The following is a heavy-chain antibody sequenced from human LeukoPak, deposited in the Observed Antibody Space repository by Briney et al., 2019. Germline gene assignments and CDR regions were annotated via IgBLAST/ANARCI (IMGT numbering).Heavy chain of an antibody. Sequence: SETLSLTCTVSGYSISSGYYWGWILQPPGKGLEWIGSIYHSGSTYYNPSLKSRVTISVDTSKNQFSLKLSSVTAADTAVYYCARDLRQVDAFDIWGQGTMVTVSS. V-gene: IGHV4-38-2*02. J-gene: IGHJ3*02. CDR3: ARDLRQVDAFDI. CDR1: GYSISSGYY. CDR2: IYHSGST.